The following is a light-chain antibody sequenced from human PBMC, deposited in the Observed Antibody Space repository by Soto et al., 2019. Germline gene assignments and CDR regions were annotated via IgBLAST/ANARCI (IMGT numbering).Light chain of an antibody. CDR1: QSVSSTY. CDR2: ATS. J-gene: IGKJ2*01. Sequence: EIVLTQSPGTLSLSPGERATLSCRASQSVSSTYFAWYQQKPGQAPRLLIFATSNRATGIPDRFSGSGSGTDFTLTIGRLEPEDFAVYYCEEYGGSPLYAFGQGTKLEIK. V-gene: IGKV3-20*01. CDR3: EEYGGSPLYA.